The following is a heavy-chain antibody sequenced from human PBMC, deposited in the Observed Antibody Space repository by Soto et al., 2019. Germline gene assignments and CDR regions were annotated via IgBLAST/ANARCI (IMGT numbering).Heavy chain of an antibody. V-gene: IGHV4-39*01. J-gene: IGHJ3*02. CDR3: ARPHGGYCSGGSCYSPDAFDI. CDR2: IYYSGST. D-gene: IGHD2-15*01. CDR1: GGSISSSSYY. Sequence: SETLSLTCTVSGGSISSSSYYWGWIRQPPGKGLEWIGSIYYSGSTYYNPSLKSRVTISVDTSKNQFSLKLSSVTAADTAVYYCARPHGGYCSGGSCYSPDAFDIWGQGTMVTVSS.